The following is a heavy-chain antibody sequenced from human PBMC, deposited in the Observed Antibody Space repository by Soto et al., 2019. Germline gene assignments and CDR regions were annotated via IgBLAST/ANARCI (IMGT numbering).Heavy chain of an antibody. CDR3: ARPGEGVLFYYALDV. CDR1: GFTLSSYS. J-gene: IGHJ6*02. V-gene: IGHV3-48*01. Sequence: EVQLVESGGGLVQPGGSLRLSCVASGFTLSSYSMNWFRQAPGKGLEWISYISSGSDTIYYADSVKGRFTVSRDNAKNSLYLQMNSLRAEDTAVYYCARPGEGVLFYYALDVWGQGTTVTVSS. D-gene: IGHD3-16*01. CDR2: ISSGSDTI.